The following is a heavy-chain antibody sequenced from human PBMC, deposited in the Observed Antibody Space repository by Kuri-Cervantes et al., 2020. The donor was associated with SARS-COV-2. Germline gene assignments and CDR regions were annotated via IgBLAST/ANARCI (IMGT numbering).Heavy chain of an antibody. Sequence: GGSLRLSCAASGFTFDDYTMHWVRQAPGKGLEWVSLISWDGGSTYYADSVKGRFTISRDNAKNSLYLQMNSLRAEDTAVYYCARGIGSWQQHLTDYGMDVWGQGTTVTVSS. CDR2: ISWDGGST. D-gene: IGHD6-13*01. V-gene: IGHV3-43*01. CDR3: ARGIGSWQQHLTDYGMDV. CDR1: GFTFDDYT. J-gene: IGHJ6*02.